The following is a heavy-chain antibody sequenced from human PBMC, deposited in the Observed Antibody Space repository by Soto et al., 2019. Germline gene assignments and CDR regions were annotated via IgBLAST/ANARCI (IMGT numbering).Heavy chain of an antibody. CDR1: GGTFRSYA. D-gene: IGHD3-22*01. Sequence: ASVKVSCKASGGTFRSYAITWVRQAPGQGLEWMGGIVRFFGTPTYAQKFQGRVTITADEHTNTAYMELSSLRSEDTAMYYCVRAYDSGGPGAFDIWGQGTMVTV. CDR2: IVRFFGTP. CDR3: VRAYDSGGPGAFDI. V-gene: IGHV1-69*13. J-gene: IGHJ3*02.